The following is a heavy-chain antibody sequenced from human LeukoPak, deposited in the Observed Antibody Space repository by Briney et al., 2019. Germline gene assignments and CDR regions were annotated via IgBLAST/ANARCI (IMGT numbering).Heavy chain of an antibody. CDR3: ARGSRFNILTGHKDFDY. Sequence: ASVKVSCKASGYTLTAYYMHWVRQAPGQGLEWMGWINPNSGGTNYAQKFQGWVTMTRDTSISTAYMELSRLRSDDTAVYYCARGSRFNILTGHKDFDYWGQGTLVTVSS. CDR1: GYTLTAYY. V-gene: IGHV1-2*04. J-gene: IGHJ4*02. CDR2: INPNSGGT. D-gene: IGHD3-9*01.